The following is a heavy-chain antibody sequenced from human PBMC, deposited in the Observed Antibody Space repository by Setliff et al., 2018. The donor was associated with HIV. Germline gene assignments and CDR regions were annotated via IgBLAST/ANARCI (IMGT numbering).Heavy chain of an antibody. D-gene: IGHD4-17*01. CDR1: GHTFSNSD. Sequence: ASVKVSCKPSGHTFSNSDIHWVRRATGQGLEWMGWMNPNSGVTGYALKFHDRVTMTRDTSISTAYLELSRLRSDDTAVYYCARDHGMWDYGGNSLLREYFQQWGQGTLVTVSS. CDR2: MNPNSGVT. CDR3: ARDHGMWDYGGNSLLREYFQQ. V-gene: IGHV1-8*02. J-gene: IGHJ1*01.